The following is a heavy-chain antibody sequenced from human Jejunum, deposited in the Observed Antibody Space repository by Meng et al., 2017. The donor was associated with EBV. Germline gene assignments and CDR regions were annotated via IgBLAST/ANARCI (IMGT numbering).Heavy chain of an antibody. CDR1: GFTFSNAW. CDR2: IKSKTQGGTT. V-gene: IGHV3-15*01. Sequence: EGQLVESGGGWVKPGGSLRLSCAGSGFTFSNAWMSWVRQSPGKGLEWIARIKSKTQGGTTDYAASVKGRFTVSRDDSENTVYLQMNSLTTEDTAMYYCVSAWVDPWGQGTLVTASS. J-gene: IGHJ5*02. CDR3: VSAWVDP.